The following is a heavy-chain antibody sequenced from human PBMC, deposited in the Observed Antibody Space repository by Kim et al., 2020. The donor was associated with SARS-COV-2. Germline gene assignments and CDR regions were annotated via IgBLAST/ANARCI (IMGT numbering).Heavy chain of an antibody. V-gene: IGHV4-34*01. CDR2: INHSGST. CDR3: ARGRRKGSSCIFCYYYGMDV. J-gene: IGHJ6*02. D-gene: IGHD6-13*01. CDR1: GGSFSGYY. Sequence: SETLSLTCAVYGGSFSGYYWSWIRQPPGKALEWIGEINHSGSTNYNPSLKSRVTISVDTSKNQFSLKLSSVTAADTAVYYCARGRRKGSSCIFCYYYGMDVWGQGTTVTVSS.